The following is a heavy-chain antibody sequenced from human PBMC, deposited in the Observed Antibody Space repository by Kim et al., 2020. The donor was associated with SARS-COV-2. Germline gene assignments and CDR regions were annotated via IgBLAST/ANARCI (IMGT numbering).Heavy chain of an antibody. J-gene: IGHJ4*02. V-gene: IGHV3-21*01. CDR3: ARDAVYSSGWVFDY. Sequence: GGSLRLSCAASGFTFSSYTMNWVRQAPGKGLEWVSSITSSSRDIYYADSLKGRFTISRDNAKNSLYLQMNSLRAEDTAVYYCARDAVYSSGWVFDYSGQG. D-gene: IGHD6-19*01. CDR1: GFTFSSYT. CDR2: ITSSSRDI.